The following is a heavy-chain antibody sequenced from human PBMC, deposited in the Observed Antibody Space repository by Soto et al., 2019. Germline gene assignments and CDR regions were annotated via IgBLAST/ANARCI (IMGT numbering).Heavy chain of an antibody. Sequence: GESLKISCKGSGYTFTNYWIGWVRQMPGKGLEWMGIIYPGDSDTKYNPSFQGQVTISADKSITTTYLRWTSLKASDTAIYYCAASIFYYGMDVWGQGTTVTGS. J-gene: IGHJ6*02. CDR2: IYPGDSDT. CDR3: AASIFYYGMDV. V-gene: IGHV5-51*01. CDR1: GYTFTNYW.